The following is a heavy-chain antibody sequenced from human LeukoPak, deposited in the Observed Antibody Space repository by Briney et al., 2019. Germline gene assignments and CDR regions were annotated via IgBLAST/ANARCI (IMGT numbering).Heavy chain of an antibody. CDR1: GSSISSSSYY. CDR3: ARRPYTSGWYYYFDY. J-gene: IGHJ4*02. V-gene: IGHV4-39*01. D-gene: IGHD6-19*01. Sequence: SETLSLTCTVSGSSISSSSYYWGWIRQPPGKGLEWIGSIYYSGSTYYNPSLKSRVTISVDTSKNQFSLRLSSVTAADTAVYYCARRPYTSGWYYYFDYWGQGTLVTVSS. CDR2: IYYSGST.